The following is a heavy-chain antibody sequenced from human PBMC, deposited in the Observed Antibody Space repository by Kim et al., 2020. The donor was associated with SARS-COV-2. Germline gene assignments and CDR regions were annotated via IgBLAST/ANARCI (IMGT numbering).Heavy chain of an antibody. Sequence: SETLSLTCTVSGGSISSYYWSWIRQPPEKGLEWIGYIYYSGSTNYNPSLKSRVTISVDTSKNQFSLKLSSVTAADTAVYYCARYQRGGDWGNWFDPWGQGTLVSVSS. CDR3: ARYQRGGDWGNWFDP. CDR2: IYYSGST. V-gene: IGHV4-59*01. CDR1: GGSISSYY. J-gene: IGHJ5*02. D-gene: IGHD7-27*01.